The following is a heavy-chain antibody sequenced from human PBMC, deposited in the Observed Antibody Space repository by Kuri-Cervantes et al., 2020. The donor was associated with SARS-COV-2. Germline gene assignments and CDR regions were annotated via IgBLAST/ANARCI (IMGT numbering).Heavy chain of an antibody. J-gene: IGHJ6*02. CDR1: GYTFTSYA. D-gene: IGHD3-3*01. CDR2: MNPNSGNT. CDR3: ASSRSITIFGGVSNYYHGMDV. Sequence: ASVKVSCKASGYTFTSYAMHWVRQATGQGLEWMGWMNPNSGNTGYAQKFQGRVTMTRNTSRSTAYMELSSLRSEDTAVYYCASSRSITIFGGVSNYYHGMDVWGQGTTVTVSS. V-gene: IGHV1-8*02.